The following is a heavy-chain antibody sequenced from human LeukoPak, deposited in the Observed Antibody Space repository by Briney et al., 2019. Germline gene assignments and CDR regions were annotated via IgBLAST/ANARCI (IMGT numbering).Heavy chain of an antibody. CDR1: GFTLSSYG. CDR2: IRYNGNNK. CDR3: AKDGGVRGPDYYYYMDV. D-gene: IGHD3-10*01. Sequence: GGSLRLSCAASGFTLSSYGMHWVRQAPGKGLEWVAFIRYNGNNKYYADSVKGRFTISRDTSKNALYLQMYSLRSEDTAVYYCAKDGGVRGPDYYYYMDVWGKGTTVTISS. J-gene: IGHJ6*03. V-gene: IGHV3-30*02.